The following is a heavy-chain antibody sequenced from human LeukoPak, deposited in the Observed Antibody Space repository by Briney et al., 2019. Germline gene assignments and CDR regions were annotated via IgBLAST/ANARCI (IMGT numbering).Heavy chain of an antibody. CDR2: INPNSGGT. J-gene: IGHJ4*02. Sequence: ASVKVSCKASGYTFTGYFMHWVRQAPGQGLEWMGWINPNSGGTNYAQKFQGRVTITADESTSTAYMELSSLRSEDTAVYYCARDQYQLLTGAFDYWGQGTLVTVSS. D-gene: IGHD2-2*01. V-gene: IGHV1-2*02. CDR3: ARDQYQLLTGAFDY. CDR1: GYTFTGYF.